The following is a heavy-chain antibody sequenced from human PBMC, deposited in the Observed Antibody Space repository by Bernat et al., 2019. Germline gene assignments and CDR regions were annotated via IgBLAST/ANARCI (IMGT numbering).Heavy chain of an antibody. J-gene: IGHJ4*02. Sequence: EVQLVESGGGLVQPGRSLRLSCTASGFTFGDYAMSWFRQAPGKGLEWVGVIRSKAYGGTSEYAASVKGRFTISRDDSKSIAYLQMNSLKTEDSGVYYCAIGYSYGYFDYWGQGTLVTVSS. CDR2: IRSKAYGGTS. CDR1: GFTFGDYA. D-gene: IGHD5-18*01. V-gene: IGHV3-49*03. CDR3: AIGYSYGYFDY.